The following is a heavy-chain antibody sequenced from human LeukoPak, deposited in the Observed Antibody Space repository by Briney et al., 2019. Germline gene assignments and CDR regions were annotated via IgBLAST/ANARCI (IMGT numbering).Heavy chain of an antibody. CDR2: IGTAGDT. D-gene: IGHD3-16*01. J-gene: IGHJ3*02. V-gene: IGHV3-13*01. CDR3: ARGFRMTFGGVSTIAFDI. CDR1: GFTFSNYD. Sequence: GGSLRLSCAASGFTFSNYDIHWVRQVTGKGLEWVSGIGTAGDTYYPGSVKGRFTLSRENAKNSVYLQMNSLRAGDTAVYYCARGFRMTFGGVSTIAFDIWGQGTMVTFSS.